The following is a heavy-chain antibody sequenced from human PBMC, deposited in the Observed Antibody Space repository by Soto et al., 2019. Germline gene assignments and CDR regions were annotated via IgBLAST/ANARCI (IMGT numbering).Heavy chain of an antibody. CDR2: IIPIFGTA. D-gene: IGHD2-2*01. Sequence: SVKVSCKASGGTFSSYAISWVRQAPGQGLEWMGGIIPIFGTANYAQKFQGRVTITADESTSTAYMELSSLRSEDTAVYYCARDDRHPIVVVPAAHYYYYGMDVWGQGTTVTVSS. J-gene: IGHJ6*02. CDR1: GGTFSSYA. CDR3: ARDDRHPIVVVPAAHYYYYGMDV. V-gene: IGHV1-69*13.